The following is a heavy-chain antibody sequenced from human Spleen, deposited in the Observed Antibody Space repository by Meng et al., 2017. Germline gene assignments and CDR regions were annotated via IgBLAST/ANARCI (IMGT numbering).Heavy chain of an antibody. D-gene: IGHD4-11*01. CDR2: INHRGNT. Sequence: QGQLQQWGAGLLKPSETLSLTCVVSGGSFSDYYWSWTRQPPGKGLEWIGEINHRGNTNYNSFLESRVTISVDTSQNSLSLKLSSVTAAGSAVYYCARGPTTVAHDFDYWGQGTLVTVSS. J-gene: IGHJ4*02. CDR3: ARGPTTVAHDFDY. CDR1: GGSFSDYY. V-gene: IGHV4-34*01.